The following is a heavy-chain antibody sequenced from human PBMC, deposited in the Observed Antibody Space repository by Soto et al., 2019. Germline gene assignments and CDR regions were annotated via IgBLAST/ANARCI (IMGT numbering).Heavy chain of an antibody. Sequence: SQTLSLTCAISGDSVSSNSATWSWIRQSPSRGLEWLGRTYYRSKWDNDYAVSVKSRIIINPDTSKNQFSLQLNSVTPEDTAVYYCARNNADGNHYDSWGQGTLVTVSS. CDR1: GDSVSSNSAT. CDR2: TYYRSKWDN. J-gene: IGHJ5*01. CDR3: ARNNADGNHYDS. D-gene: IGHD1-26*01. V-gene: IGHV6-1*01.